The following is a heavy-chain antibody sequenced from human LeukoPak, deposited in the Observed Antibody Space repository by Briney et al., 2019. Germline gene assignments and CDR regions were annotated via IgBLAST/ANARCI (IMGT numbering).Heavy chain of an antibody. D-gene: IGHD1-26*01. Sequence: GGSLRLSCAASGFTFSSYGMSWVRQAPGKGLEWVSAISGSGGSTYYADSVKGRFTISRDNAKNSLYLQMNSLRAEDTAVYYCARKGATFGYWGQGTLVTVSS. CDR2: ISGSGGST. CDR1: GFTFSSYG. J-gene: IGHJ4*02. CDR3: ARKGATFGY. V-gene: IGHV3-23*01.